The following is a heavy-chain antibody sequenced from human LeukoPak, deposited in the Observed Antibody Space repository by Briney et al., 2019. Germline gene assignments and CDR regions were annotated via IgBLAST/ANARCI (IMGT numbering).Heavy chain of an antibody. Sequence: QPGGSLRLSCAASGFTFSSYWMSWVRQAPGKGLEWVANIKQDGSEKYYVDSVKGRFTISRDNAKNSLYLQMNSLRAEDTAVYYCARDWWGYDFWSGYDYWGQGTLVTVSS. CDR1: GFTFSSYW. J-gene: IGHJ4*02. CDR3: ARDWWGYDFWSGYDY. D-gene: IGHD3-3*01. V-gene: IGHV3-7*03. CDR2: IKQDGSEK.